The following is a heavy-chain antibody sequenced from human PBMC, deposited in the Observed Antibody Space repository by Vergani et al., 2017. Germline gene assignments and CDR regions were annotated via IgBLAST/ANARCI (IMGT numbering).Heavy chain of an antibody. D-gene: IGHD5-18*01. Sequence: EVQLVQSGAEVKKPGESLKISCKGSGYSFPSYWIGWVRQMPGKGLEWMGIIYPGDSDTRYSPSFQGQVTISADKSISTAYLQWSSLKASDTAMYYCARPMRVGTAMVWEFDLWGRGTLVTVSS. J-gene: IGHJ2*01. CDR1: GYSFPSYW. CDR3: ARPMRVGTAMVWEFDL. V-gene: IGHV5-51*01. CDR2: IYPGDSDT.